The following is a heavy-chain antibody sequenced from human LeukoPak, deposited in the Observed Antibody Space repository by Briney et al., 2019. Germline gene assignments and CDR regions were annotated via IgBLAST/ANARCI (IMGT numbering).Heavy chain of an antibody. V-gene: IGHV3-15*01. CDR1: GSTFSRSW. Sequence: GGSLRLSCAASGSTFSRSWMSWVRQAPGKGLEWVGRIKSKIDGGTIDYAAPVKGRFTISRDDSRNTLYLQMNSLKTEDTAVYYCTTRRQDGCWGQGTLVTVS. CDR2: IKSKIDGGTI. D-gene: IGHD6-25*01. CDR3: TTRRQDGC. J-gene: IGHJ4*02.